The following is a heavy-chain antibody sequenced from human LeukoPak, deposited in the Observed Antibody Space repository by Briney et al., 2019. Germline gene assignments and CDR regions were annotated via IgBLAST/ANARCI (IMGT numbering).Heavy chain of an antibody. CDR3: ARWLAVGASVY. D-gene: IGHD6-19*01. CDR1: GYTFTGYY. J-gene: IGHJ4*02. V-gene: IGHV1-2*02. Sequence: ASVKVSCKASGYTFTGYYMHSVRQALQEGLGRMGWINPNSGGTNYAQKFQGRVTMTRDTSISTAYMELSRLRSDDTAVYYCARWLAVGASVYWGQGTLVTVSS. CDR2: INPNSGGT.